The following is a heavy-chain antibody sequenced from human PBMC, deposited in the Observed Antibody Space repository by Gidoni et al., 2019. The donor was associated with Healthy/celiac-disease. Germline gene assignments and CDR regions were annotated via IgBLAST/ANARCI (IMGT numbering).Heavy chain of an antibody. Sequence: QVQLVQSGAEVKKPGSSVKVSCKASGGTFSSYAISWVRQAPGQGLEWMGGIIPIFGTANYAQKFQGRVTITADESTSTAYMELSSLRSEDTAVYYCASTRFLCSGGSCYSVYYYYGMDVWGQGTTVTVSS. J-gene: IGHJ6*02. CDR3: ASTRFLCSGGSCYSVYYYYGMDV. CDR1: GGTFSSYA. D-gene: IGHD2-15*01. V-gene: IGHV1-69*01. CDR2: IIPIFGTA.